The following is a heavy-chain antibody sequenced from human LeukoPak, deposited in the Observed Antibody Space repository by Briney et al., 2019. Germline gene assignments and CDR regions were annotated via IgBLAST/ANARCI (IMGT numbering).Heavy chain of an antibody. CDR2: IYHSGRT. CDR1: GGSISSYY. V-gene: IGHV4-59*12. CDR3: ARGYSNYVSYYYYGMDV. J-gene: IGHJ6*02. Sequence: SETLSLTCAVSGGSISSYYWNWIRQPPGKGLEWIGYIYHSGRTNYNPSLKSRVTISVDTSKNQFSLKLSSVTAADTAVYYCARGYSNYVSYYYYGMDVWGQGTTVTVSS. D-gene: IGHD4-11*01.